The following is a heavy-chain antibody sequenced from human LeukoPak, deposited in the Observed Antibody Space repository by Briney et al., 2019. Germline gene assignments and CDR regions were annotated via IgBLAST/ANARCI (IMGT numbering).Heavy chain of an antibody. CDR1: GFTFSSYE. V-gene: IGHV3-48*03. Sequence: GGSLRLSCAASGFTFSSYEMNWVRQAPGKGLEWVSYISSSGSTIYYADSVKGRFTISRDNAKNSLYLQTNSLRAEDTALYYCAKDMEVEYCSGGSCHDPWGQGTLVTVSS. CDR3: AKDMEVEYCSGGSCHDP. J-gene: IGHJ5*02. D-gene: IGHD2-15*01. CDR2: ISSSGSTI.